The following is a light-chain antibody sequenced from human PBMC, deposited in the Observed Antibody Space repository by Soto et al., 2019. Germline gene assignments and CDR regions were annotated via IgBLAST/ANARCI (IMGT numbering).Light chain of an antibody. J-gene: IGKJ1*01. CDR1: QSLRHRNGNNY. CDR3: MQATQNPPWT. CDR2: LGS. Sequence: DIVMTQSPLSLPITPGEPASISCRSSQSLRHRNGNNYLDWYLQKPGQSPQLLIFLGSNRASGVPDRFSGSGSDTDFTLKISRVEAEDVGVYYCMQATQNPPWTFGQGTKVEIK. V-gene: IGKV2-28*01.